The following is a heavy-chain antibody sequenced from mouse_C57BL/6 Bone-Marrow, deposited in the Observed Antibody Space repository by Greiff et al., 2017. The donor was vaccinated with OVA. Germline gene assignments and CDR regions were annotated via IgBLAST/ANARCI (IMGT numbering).Heavy chain of an antibody. CDR1: GFTFSDYY. CDR3: ARRNGYFYFDY. V-gene: IGHV5-12*01. Sequence: EVQGVESGGGLVQPGGSLKLSCAASGFTFSDYYMYWVRQTPEKRLEWVAYISNGGGSTYYPDTVKGRFTISRDNAKNTLYLQMSRLKSEDTAMYYCARRNGYFYFDYWGQGTTLTVSS. J-gene: IGHJ2*01. CDR2: ISNGGGST. D-gene: IGHD2-3*01.